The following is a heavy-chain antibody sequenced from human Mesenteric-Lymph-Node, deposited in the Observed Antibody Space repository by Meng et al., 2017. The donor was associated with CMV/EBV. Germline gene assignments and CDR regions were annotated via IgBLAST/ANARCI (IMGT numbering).Heavy chain of an antibody. J-gene: IGHJ6*02. V-gene: IGHV3-7*01. CDR2: IKQDGSEK. Sequence: GESLKISCAASGFSLSNYWMTWVRQAPGKGLEWVANIKQDGSEKNYVDSAKGRFTISRDNAKNSLYLQMSSLRAEDTAVYYCARDPHTARYIVYYYYGMDVWGQGTSVTVSS. CDR3: ARDPHTARYIVYYYYGMDV. CDR1: GFSLSNYW. D-gene: IGHD1-1*01.